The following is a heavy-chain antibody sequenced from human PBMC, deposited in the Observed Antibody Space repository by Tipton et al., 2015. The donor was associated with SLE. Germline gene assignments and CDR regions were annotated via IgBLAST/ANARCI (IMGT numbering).Heavy chain of an antibody. V-gene: IGHV4-59*11. CDR3: ADRESAGEYYGMDV. Sequence: TLSLTCTVSGGSISSHYWSWVRQPPGKGLEWIGYIYYSGSTNYNPSLKSRVTISVDTSKNQFSLKLSSVTAADTAVYYCADRESAGEYYGMDVWGQGTTVTVSS. CDR2: IYYSGST. CDR1: GGSISSHY. D-gene: IGHD3-10*01. J-gene: IGHJ6*02.